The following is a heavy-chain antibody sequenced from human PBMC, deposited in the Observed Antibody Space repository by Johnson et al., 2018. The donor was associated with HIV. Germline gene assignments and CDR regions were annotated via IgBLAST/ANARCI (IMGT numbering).Heavy chain of an antibody. Sequence: VQLVESGGGLVQPGGSLRLSCAASGFTFSSYAMSWVRQAPGKGLEWVSAISGSGGSTYYADSVKGRFTISRDNSKHTLYLQMDSLGAEDSGLYYCERGRKDIGAADGLDNDAFDMWGQGTLVTVSS. CDR2: ISGSGGST. V-gene: IGHV3-23*04. D-gene: IGHD5-12*01. CDR1: GFTFSSYA. J-gene: IGHJ3*02. CDR3: ERGRKDIGAADGLDNDAFDM.